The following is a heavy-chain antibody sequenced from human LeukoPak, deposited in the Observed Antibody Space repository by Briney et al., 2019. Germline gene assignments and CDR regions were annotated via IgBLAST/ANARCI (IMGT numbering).Heavy chain of an antibody. CDR3: ARDGSEGPPGSAFDI. CDR2: INWNGGST. V-gene: IGHV3-20*04. D-gene: IGHD3-10*01. J-gene: IGHJ3*02. Sequence: RAGGSLRLSCAASGFTFDDYGMSWVRQAPGKGLEWVSGINWNGGSTGYADSVKGRFTISRDNAKNSLYLQMNSLRAEDTALYYCARDGSEGPPGSAFDIWGQGTMVTVSS. CDR1: GFTFDDYG.